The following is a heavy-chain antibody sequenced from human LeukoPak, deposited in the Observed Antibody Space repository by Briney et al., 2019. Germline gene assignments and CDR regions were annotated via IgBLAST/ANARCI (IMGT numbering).Heavy chain of an antibody. J-gene: IGHJ4*02. CDR1: GGSFSGYY. CDR3: ARGSDGAHFIDY. D-gene: IGHD4-17*01. Sequence: PSETLSLTCAVYGGSFSGYYWSWIRQPPGKGLEWIGEINHSGSTNYNPSLKSRVTISVDTSKNQFSLKLSSVTVADTAVYYCARGSDGAHFIDYWGQGTLVTVSS. V-gene: IGHV4-34*01. CDR2: INHSGST.